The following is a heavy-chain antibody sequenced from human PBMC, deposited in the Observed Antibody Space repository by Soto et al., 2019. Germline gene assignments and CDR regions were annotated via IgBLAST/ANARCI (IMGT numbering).Heavy chain of an antibody. CDR1: GXTFTRYR. Sequence: GSLRLSGAASGXTFTRYRINWVRQAPGKGLEWVSSISSTTHYIYYADSMSGRFTISRDNAKNAVYLEMNSLRSEDTAVYYCARESEDLTSNFDYWGQGTLGTVSS. CDR2: ISSTTHYI. J-gene: IGHJ4*02. CDR3: ARESEDLTSNFDY. V-gene: IGHV3-21*06.